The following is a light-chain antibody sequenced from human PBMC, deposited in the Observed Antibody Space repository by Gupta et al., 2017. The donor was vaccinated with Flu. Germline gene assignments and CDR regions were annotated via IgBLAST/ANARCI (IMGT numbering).Light chain of an antibody. CDR2: GAS. CDR1: QSVDSN. Sequence: PATVSSSPGERATLSCRASQSVDSNFAWYQQKPGQAPRLLICGASTRATGIPVRFSGSGSGTEFTLTISSRQPDDFAIYHCQQEKIWPWTFGQGTRVEI. J-gene: IGKJ1*01. CDR3: QQEKIWPWT. V-gene: IGKV3-15*01.